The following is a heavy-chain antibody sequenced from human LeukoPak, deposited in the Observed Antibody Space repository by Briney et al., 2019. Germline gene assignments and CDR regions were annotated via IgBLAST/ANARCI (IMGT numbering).Heavy chain of an antibody. D-gene: IGHD1-14*01. CDR1: GSAVGSNY. V-gene: IGHV3-53*01. Sequence: GGSLRLSCVASGSAVGSNYMSWVRQAPGKGLEWVSLIYSGGAIRYADSVKGRFTISRDSSKNTLFLQMNDLTVEDTARYYCARRPGNWGQGILVIVSS. J-gene: IGHJ4*02. CDR2: IYSGGAI. CDR3: ARRPGN.